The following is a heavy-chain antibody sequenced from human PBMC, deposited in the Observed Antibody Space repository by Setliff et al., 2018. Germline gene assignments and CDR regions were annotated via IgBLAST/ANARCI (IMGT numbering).Heavy chain of an antibody. CDR2: IDYRGST. CDR3: AMDQGVV. V-gene: IGHV4-31*03. J-gene: IGHJ6*04. CDR1: GVSLTSSHSY. Sequence: SETLSLTCSVSGVSLTSSHSYWSWIRQRPGKGLEWIGKIDYRGSTRYNPSLGTRVSMSVDTSKNQFSLRLTSVTDADTAVYYCAMDQGVVWGKGTTVTVSA. D-gene: IGHD2-2*03.